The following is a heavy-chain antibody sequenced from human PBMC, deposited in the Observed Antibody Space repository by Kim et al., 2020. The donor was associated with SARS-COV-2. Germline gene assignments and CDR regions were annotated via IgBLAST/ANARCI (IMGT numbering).Heavy chain of an antibody. CDR2: ISYDGSNK. V-gene: IGHV3-30*18. CDR3: AKDSLRGSTTTVYYYYY. CDR1: GFTFSSYG. Sequence: GGSLRLSCAASGFTFSSYGMHWVRQAPGKGLEWVAVISYDGSNKYYADSVKGRFTISRDNSKNTLYLQMNSLRAEDTAVYYCAKDSLRGSTTTVYYYYY. D-gene: IGHD4-17*01. J-gene: IGHJ6*03.